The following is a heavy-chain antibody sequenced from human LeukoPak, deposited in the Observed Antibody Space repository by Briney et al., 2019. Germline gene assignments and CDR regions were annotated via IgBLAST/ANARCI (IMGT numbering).Heavy chain of an antibody. CDR2: IYYSGST. CDR3: ASGGYDWRYYFDY. CDR1: GGSISSYY. V-gene: IGHV4-59*01. D-gene: IGHD5-12*01. J-gene: IGHJ4*02. Sequence: PSETLSLTCTVSGGSISSYYWSWIRQPPGKGLEWIGYIYYSGSTNYNPSLKSRVTISVDTSKNQFSLKLSSVTAADTAVYYCASGGYDWRYYFDYWGQRTLVTVSS.